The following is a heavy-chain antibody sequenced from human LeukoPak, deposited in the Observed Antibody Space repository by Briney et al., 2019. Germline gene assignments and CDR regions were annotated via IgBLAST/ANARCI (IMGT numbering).Heavy chain of an antibody. Sequence: GGSLRLSCAASGFTFSRHSMDWVRQAPGKGLEWVSSISNNFNTYYADSVKGRFTISRDNAKNSLYLQMNSLRVEDTAVYYCARETHTWNQLPLDYWGQGTLVTVSS. CDR2: ISNNFNT. J-gene: IGHJ4*02. D-gene: IGHD1-20*01. CDR3: ARETHTWNQLPLDY. CDR1: GFTFSRHS. V-gene: IGHV3-21*01.